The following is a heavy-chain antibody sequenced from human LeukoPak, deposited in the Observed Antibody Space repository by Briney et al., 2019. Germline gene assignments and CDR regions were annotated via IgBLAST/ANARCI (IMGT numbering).Heavy chain of an antibody. D-gene: IGHD3-10*01. CDR1: GFTFNNNA. V-gene: IGHV3-23*01. J-gene: IGHJ6*03. CDR2: ISGTGGST. Sequence: PGGSLRLSCAASGFTFNNNAMSWVRQAPGKGLEWVSAISGTGGSTYYADSVKGRFTISRDISMTTLFLQMDSLRAEDTAVYYCARIGDYYYYMDVWGKGTTVTVSS. CDR3: ARIGDYYYYMDV.